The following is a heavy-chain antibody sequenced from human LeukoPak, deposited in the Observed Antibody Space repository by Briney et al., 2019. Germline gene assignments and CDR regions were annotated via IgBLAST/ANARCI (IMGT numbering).Heavy chain of an antibody. CDR2: IRSKVYGGTP. CDR3: TRDQTPYY. V-gene: IGHV3-49*04. Sequence: GGSLRLSCAASGFTFDDYGMTWVRQAPGKGLEWVGFIRSKVYGGTPEYAASVKGRFTISRDDSKGVAYLQMNSLKTEDTAVYYCTRDQTPYYWGQGTLVTVSS. CDR1: GFTFDDYG. J-gene: IGHJ4*02.